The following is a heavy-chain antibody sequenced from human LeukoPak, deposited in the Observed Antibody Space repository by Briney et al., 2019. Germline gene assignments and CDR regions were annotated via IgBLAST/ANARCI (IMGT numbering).Heavy chain of an antibody. V-gene: IGHV3-7*01. CDR2: IKPDGSEK. J-gene: IGHJ4*02. CDR3: ARSRFYFDY. Sequence: GGSLRLSCTASGFTFSAYPMNWVRQAPGKGLEWVAKIKPDGSEKDHVDSVKGRFTISRDNAENSLYLQLNSLRAEDTAVYYCARSRFYFDYWGQGTLDTVSS. CDR1: GFTFSAYP.